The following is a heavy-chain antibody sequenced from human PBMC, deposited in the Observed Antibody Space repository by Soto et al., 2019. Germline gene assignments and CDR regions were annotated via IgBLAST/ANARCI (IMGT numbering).Heavy chain of an antibody. CDR3: SKDRARSPHDS. V-gene: IGHV3-23*01. D-gene: IGHD6-19*01. J-gene: IGHJ4*02. CDR2: ISGSGGST. Sequence: EVQLLESGGGLVQHWGSLRLSCAASGFTFSSYAMSWVRTAPGKGLEWVSGISGSGGSTYYADSVKGRFTIYRDNSAHTMYLQRNSLRVEDTSVYYFSKDRARSPHDSWGQATVVTVSS. CDR1: GFTFSSYA.